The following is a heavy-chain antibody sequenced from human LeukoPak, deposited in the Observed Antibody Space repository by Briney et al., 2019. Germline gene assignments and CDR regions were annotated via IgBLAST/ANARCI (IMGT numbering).Heavy chain of an antibody. Sequence: SETLSLTCTVSGGSIMNHYWSWIRQPAGKGLEWIGRIYSSGSANYSPSLKNRVSISIDTSNNHFSLNLTSVTAADTALYFCARDVRYASGWSTPESWGQGTLVTVSS. D-gene: IGHD6-19*01. CDR3: ARDVRYASGWSTPES. CDR2: IYSSGSA. CDR1: GGSIMNHY. V-gene: IGHV4-4*07. J-gene: IGHJ5*02.